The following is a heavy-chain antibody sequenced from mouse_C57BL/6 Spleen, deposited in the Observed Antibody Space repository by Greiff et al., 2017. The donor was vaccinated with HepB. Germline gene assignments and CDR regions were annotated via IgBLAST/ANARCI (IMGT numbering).Heavy chain of an antibody. Sequence: VQLQQSGPELVKPGASVKISCKASGYTFTDYYMNWVKQSHGKSLEWIGDINPNNGGTSYNQKFKGKATLTVDKSSSTAYMELRSLTSEDSAVYYCARRRVYYYAMDYWGQGTSVTVSS. V-gene: IGHV1-26*01. CDR3: ARRRVYYYAMDY. CDR1: GYTFTDYY. CDR2: INPNNGGT. J-gene: IGHJ4*01.